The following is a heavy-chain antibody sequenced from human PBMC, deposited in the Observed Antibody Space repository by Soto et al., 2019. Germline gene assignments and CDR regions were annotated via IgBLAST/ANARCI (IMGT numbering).Heavy chain of an antibody. D-gene: IGHD1-7*01. Sequence: QVQLQESGPGLVKPSGTLSLTCAVSGGSFTSNNWWTWVRQPPGQGLEWIGEIYRTGSTNYNPSLKSRVPISLDKSENPSSLKATSLTAADTAVYYCASRDSGTSVDYWGQGTLVTVSS. J-gene: IGHJ4*02. CDR3: ASRDSGTSVDY. CDR1: GGSFTSNNW. V-gene: IGHV4-4*02. CDR2: IYRTGST.